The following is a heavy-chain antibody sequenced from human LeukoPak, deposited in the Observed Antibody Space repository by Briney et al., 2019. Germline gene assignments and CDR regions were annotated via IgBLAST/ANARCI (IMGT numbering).Heavy chain of an antibody. J-gene: IGHJ3*02. Sequence: PGGSLRLSCAASGFTFSNYGMHWVRQAPGKGLEWVAVIWYDGSNGYYADSVKGRFTISRDNSKITLYLQMNSLRAEDTAVYYCARPLSIVGATTGAFDIWGQGTMVTVSS. V-gene: IGHV3-33*01. CDR3: ARPLSIVGATTGAFDI. CDR2: IWYDGSNG. D-gene: IGHD1-26*01. CDR1: GFTFSNYG.